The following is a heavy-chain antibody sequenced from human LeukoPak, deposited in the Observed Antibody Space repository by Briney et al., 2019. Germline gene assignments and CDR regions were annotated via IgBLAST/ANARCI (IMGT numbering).Heavy chain of an antibody. CDR2: IWYDGSNK. Sequence: PGGSLRLSCAASGFTLSNYGMHWVRQAPGKGLEWVAVIWYDGSNKYYADSVKGRFTISRDDSKNTLYLQMNSLRAEDTAVYYCARALNPQNGGYPSYWGQGTLVTVSS. J-gene: IGHJ4*02. CDR3: ARALNPQNGGYPSY. D-gene: IGHD2-8*01. V-gene: IGHV3-33*01. CDR1: GFTLSNYG.